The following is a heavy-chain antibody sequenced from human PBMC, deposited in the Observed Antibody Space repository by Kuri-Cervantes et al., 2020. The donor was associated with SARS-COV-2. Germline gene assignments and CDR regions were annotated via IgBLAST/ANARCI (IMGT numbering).Heavy chain of an antibody. V-gene: IGHV4-34*01. J-gene: IGHJ6*02. Sequence: SETLSLTCAVYGGSFSVYYWSWIRQPPGKGLEWIGEINHSGSTNYNPSLKSRVTISVDTSKNQFSLKLSSVTAADTAVYYCARGRVYARRIYYYYYGMDVWGQGTTVTVSS. CDR3: ARGRVYARRIYYYYYGMDV. CDR1: GGSFSVYY. D-gene: IGHD3-16*01. CDR2: INHSGST.